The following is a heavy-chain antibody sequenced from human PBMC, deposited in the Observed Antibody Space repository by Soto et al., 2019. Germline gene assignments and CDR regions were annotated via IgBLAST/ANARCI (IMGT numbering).Heavy chain of an antibody. CDR3: ARGPRRGYSGYDLSYYYYGMDV. Sequence: SETLSLTCAVSGGSISSSNWWSWVRQPPGKGLEWTGEIYHSGSTNYNPSLKSRVTISVDKSKNQFSLKLSSVTAADTAVYYCARGPRRGYSGYDLSYYYYGMDVWGQGTTVTVSS. J-gene: IGHJ6*02. CDR2: IYHSGST. CDR1: GGSISSSNW. D-gene: IGHD5-12*01. V-gene: IGHV4-4*02.